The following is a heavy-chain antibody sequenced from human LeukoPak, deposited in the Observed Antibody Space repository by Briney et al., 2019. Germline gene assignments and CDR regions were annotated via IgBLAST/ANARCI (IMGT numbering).Heavy chain of an antibody. Sequence: GGPLRLTCAASGFTFSDAWMTWVRQAPGKGLEWVGRIKIKTDGGATDYGPPVKGRFTISRDDSRNTLYLQMNSLKIEDTAVYYCTTRFYYENESSGYSFDFRDYWGQGTLVTVSS. D-gene: IGHD3-22*01. CDR2: IKIKTDGGAT. V-gene: IGHV3-15*01. CDR1: GFTFSDAW. J-gene: IGHJ4*02. CDR3: TTRFYYENESSGYSFDFRDY.